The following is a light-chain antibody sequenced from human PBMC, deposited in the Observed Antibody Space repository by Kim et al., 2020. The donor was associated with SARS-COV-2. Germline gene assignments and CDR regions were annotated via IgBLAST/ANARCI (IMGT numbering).Light chain of an antibody. V-gene: IGLV2-8*01. CDR2: EVT. CDR3: MSHGGRANWV. Sequence: QSALTQPPSASGSPGQSVTISCTGTSRDIGSNNWISWYQQHPGKAPKFIIYEVTKRPSGVPDRFSGSKSGNTASLTVSGLQAEDEADYYCMSHGGRANWVFGGGTQLTVL. CDR1: SRDIGSNNW. J-gene: IGLJ3*02.